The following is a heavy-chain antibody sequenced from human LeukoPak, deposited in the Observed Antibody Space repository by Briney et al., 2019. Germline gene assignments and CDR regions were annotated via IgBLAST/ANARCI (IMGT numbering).Heavy chain of an antibody. CDR1: GGSFSGYY. Sequence: PSETLSLTCAVYGGSFSGYYWSWIRQPPGKGLEWIGEINHSGSTNYNPSLKSRVTISVDTSKNQFSLKLSSVTAADTAVYYCARPGGYCSSTSCYYYYYYMDVWGKGTTVTVSS. J-gene: IGHJ6*03. CDR3: ARPGGYCSSTSCYYYYYYMDV. CDR2: INHSGST. V-gene: IGHV4-34*01. D-gene: IGHD2-2*01.